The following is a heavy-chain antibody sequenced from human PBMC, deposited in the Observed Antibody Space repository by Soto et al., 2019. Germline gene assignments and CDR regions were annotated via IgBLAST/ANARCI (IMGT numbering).Heavy chain of an antibody. CDR3: ARDFGPRAAYYGMDV. Sequence: SVKVSCKAPGGTFSSYAISWLRQSPGQGLEWMGGIIPIFGTANYAQKFQGRVTITADESTSTAYMELSSLRSEDTAVYYCARDFGPRAAYYGMDVWGQGTTVTVSS. D-gene: IGHD3-10*01. CDR2: IIPIFGTA. V-gene: IGHV1-69*13. CDR1: GGTFSSYA. J-gene: IGHJ6*02.